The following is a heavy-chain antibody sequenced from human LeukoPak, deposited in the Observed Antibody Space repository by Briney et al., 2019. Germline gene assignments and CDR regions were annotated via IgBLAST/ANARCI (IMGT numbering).Heavy chain of an antibody. CDR2: SRNKASSYTT. CDR3: ARESWNYPRAFDY. D-gene: IGHD1-7*01. CDR1: GFKFSDHY. J-gene: IGHJ4*02. Sequence: GGSLRLSCAASGFKFSDHYIDWVRRAPGKGLEWVGRSRNKASSYTTEYAASVEGRFTISRDVSESSLYLQMNSLRTEDTAVYYCARESWNYPRAFDYWGQGTLVTVSS. V-gene: IGHV3-72*01.